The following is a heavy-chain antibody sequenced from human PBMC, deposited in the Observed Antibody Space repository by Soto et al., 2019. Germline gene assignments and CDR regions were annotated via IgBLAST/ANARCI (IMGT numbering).Heavy chain of an antibody. Sequence: GGSLRLSCAASGFSFSASALHWVRQASGKGLEWVGRIRSIPDSDATAYAASVKGRFSISRDDSKNTAYLQMNGLRTEDTAVYYCTRLNSETTVTTSYDYYGMDVWGQGTTVTVSS. J-gene: IGHJ6*02. CDR2: IRSIPDSDAT. CDR1: GFSFSASA. CDR3: TRLNSETTVTTSYDYYGMDV. V-gene: IGHV3-73*01. D-gene: IGHD4-17*01.